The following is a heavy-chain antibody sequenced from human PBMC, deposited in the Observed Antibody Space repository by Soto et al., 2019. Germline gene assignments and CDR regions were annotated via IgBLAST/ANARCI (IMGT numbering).Heavy chain of an antibody. J-gene: IGHJ3*02. CDR2: ISSSGSYI. V-gene: IGHV3-21*01. D-gene: IGHD6-13*01. Sequence: PGGSLRLSCAASGFTFSSYSMNWVRQAPGKGLEWVSSISSSGSYIYYADSVKGRFTISRDNAKNSLYLQINSLRAEDTAAYYCARDHSSSWYGAFDIWGQGTMVTVSS. CDR3: ARDHSSSWYGAFDI. CDR1: GFTFSSYS.